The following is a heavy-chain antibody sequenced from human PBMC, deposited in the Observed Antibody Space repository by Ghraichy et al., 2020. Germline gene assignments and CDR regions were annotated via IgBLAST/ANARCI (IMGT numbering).Heavy chain of an antibody. CDR3: ARDRFSSIVVVITGNGMDV. D-gene: IGHD3-22*01. Sequence: SVKVSCKTSGGTFSSYAISWVRQAPGQGLEWMGGIIPIFGTANYAQKFQGRVTITADKSTSTAYMELSSLRSEDTAVYYCARDRFSSIVVVITGNGMDVWGQGTTVTVSS. J-gene: IGHJ6*02. CDR1: GGTFSSYA. CDR2: IIPIFGTA. V-gene: IGHV1-69*06.